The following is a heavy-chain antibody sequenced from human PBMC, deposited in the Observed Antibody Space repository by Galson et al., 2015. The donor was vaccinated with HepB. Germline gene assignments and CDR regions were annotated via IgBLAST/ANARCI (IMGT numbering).Heavy chain of an antibody. Sequence: PALVKPTQTLTLTCTFSGFSLRTTGVGVGWVRQSPGKALEWLALIYWSDDELYSPSPRSRLTITKDTSKNQVVLTMTNLDPMDTATYYCARSLGLVGPNFDNWGQGTLVTVSS. D-gene: IGHD2-8*02. CDR3: ARSLGLVGPNFDN. V-gene: IGHV2-5*01. CDR2: IYWSDDE. CDR1: GFSLRTTGVG. J-gene: IGHJ4*02.